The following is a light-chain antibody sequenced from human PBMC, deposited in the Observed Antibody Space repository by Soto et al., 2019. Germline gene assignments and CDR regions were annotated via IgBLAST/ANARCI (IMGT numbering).Light chain of an antibody. Sequence: DILMTQSPDSLPVSLGERATINCKSSQSVLYSSNNKNYLAWYQQKPGQPPNLLIYWASTRESGVPNRLSGSGSGTDFTLTVSSLQAEDVAVYYCQQYYSTPTFGGGTKVDIK. CDR2: WAS. CDR1: QSVLYSSNNKNY. CDR3: QQYYSTPT. J-gene: IGKJ4*01. V-gene: IGKV4-1*01.